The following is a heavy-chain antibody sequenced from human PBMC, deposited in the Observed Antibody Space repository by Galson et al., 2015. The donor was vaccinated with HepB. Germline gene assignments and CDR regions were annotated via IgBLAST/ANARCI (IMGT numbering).Heavy chain of an antibody. CDR3: TGGGEGAFDI. V-gene: IGHV3-30*03. Sequence: SLRLSCAASGFTFSSYGMHWVRQAPGKGLEWVAVISYDGSNKYYADSVKGRFTISRDNSKNTLYLQMNSLRAEDTAVYYSTGGGEGAFDIWGQGTMVTVSS. CDR2: ISYDGSNK. D-gene: IGHD4-17*01. J-gene: IGHJ3*02. CDR1: GFTFSSYG.